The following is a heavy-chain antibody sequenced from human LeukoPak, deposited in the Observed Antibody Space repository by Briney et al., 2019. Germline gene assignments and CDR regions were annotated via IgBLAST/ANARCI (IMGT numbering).Heavy chain of an antibody. CDR1: GFTFSSYA. D-gene: IGHD5-24*01. CDR2: ISYDGSNK. Sequence: GGSLRLSCAASGFTFSSYAMHWVRQAPGKGLEWVAVISYDGSNKYYADSVKGRFTISRDNSKNTLYLQMNSLRAEDTAVYYCAREVGEMATTLDYWGQGTLVTVSS. J-gene: IGHJ4*02. CDR3: AREVGEMATTLDY. V-gene: IGHV3-30*01.